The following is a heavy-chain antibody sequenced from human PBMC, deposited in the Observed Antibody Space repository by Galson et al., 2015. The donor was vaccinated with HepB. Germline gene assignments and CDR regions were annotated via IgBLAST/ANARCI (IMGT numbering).Heavy chain of an antibody. J-gene: IGHJ3*02. V-gene: IGHV4-31*03. CDR2: IYYSGST. Sequence: TLSLTCTVSGVSISSSGYYWSWIRQHPGKGLEWIGYIYYSGSTYYSPSLKSRLSISIDTSNNQFSLRLNSVTAADTAVYSCARAGLYGGYSRHGAFDIWGRGTLVTVSS. CDR1: GVSISSSGYY. D-gene: IGHD3-22*01. CDR3: ARAGLYGGYSRHGAFDI.